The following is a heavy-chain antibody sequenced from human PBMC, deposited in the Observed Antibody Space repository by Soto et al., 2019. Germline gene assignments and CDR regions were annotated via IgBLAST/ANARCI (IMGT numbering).Heavy chain of an antibody. V-gene: IGHV4-61*01. Sequence: SETLSLTCTVSGGSVSSGSYYWSWIRQPPGKGLEWIGYICYSGSTNYNPSLKSRVTISVDTSKNQFSLKLSSVTAADTAVYYCARDGGDSSGYYPFDYWGQGTLVTVSS. CDR1: GGSVSSGSYY. CDR2: ICYSGST. D-gene: IGHD3-22*01. J-gene: IGHJ4*02. CDR3: ARDGGDSSGYYPFDY.